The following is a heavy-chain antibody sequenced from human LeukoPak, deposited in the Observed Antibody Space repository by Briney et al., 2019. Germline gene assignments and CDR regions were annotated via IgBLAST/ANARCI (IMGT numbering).Heavy chain of an antibody. V-gene: IGHV3-30*02. D-gene: IGHD7-27*01. CDR1: GFTFSSYG. CDR2: IRYDGDKK. CDR3: ASTVLGRADWLDP. J-gene: IGHJ5*02. Sequence: GESLRLSCAASGFTFSSYGMHWVRQAPGKGLEWVAFIRYDGDKKHYVDSVKGRFTISRDNSRNTLYLQMNSLRVEDTAVYFCASTVLGRADWLDPWGQGTLVTVSS.